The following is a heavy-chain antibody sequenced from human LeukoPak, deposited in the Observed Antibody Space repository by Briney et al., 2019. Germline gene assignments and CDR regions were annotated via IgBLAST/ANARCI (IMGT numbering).Heavy chain of an antibody. CDR3: ARSPFQTTQNWFDP. Sequence: ASVKVSCKASGYTFTSYYIHLVRQAPGQGFEWMAIINPSDGSTTNSQKFQGRVTMTRDTSTSTVYMELSSLRSEDTAVYYCARSPFQTTQNWFDPWGQGTLVTVSS. V-gene: IGHV1-46*01. CDR1: GYTFTSYY. CDR2: INPSDGST. D-gene: IGHD1-14*01. J-gene: IGHJ5*02.